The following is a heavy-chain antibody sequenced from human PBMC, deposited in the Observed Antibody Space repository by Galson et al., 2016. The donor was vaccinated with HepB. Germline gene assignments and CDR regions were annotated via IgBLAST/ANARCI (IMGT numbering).Heavy chain of an antibody. V-gene: IGHV3-23*01. J-gene: IGHJ4*02. CDR3: TKLYCGDGSCYPRPYYFDY. CDR2: VRTTDARSGPKT. D-gene: IGHD2-15*01. Sequence: SLRLSCAVSGFTFSRHAMSWVRQAPGKGLEWVAIVRTTDARSGPKTFYAESVKGRFTISRDDSRNTVYLQMSSLTDADTAVYFCTKLYCGDGSCYPRPYYFDYWGQGNLVTVSS. CDR1: GFTFSRHA.